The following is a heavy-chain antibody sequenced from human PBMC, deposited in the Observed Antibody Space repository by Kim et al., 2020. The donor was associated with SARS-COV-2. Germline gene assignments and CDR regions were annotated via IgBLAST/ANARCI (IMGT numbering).Heavy chain of an antibody. CDR3: AKDHGYGSGVREYLYYY. CDR1: GFTFDDYA. V-gene: IGHV3-9*01. D-gene: IGHD3-10*01. J-gene: IGHJ6*01. CDR2: ISWNSGSI. Sequence: GGSLRLSCAASGFTFDDYAMHWVRQAPGKGLEWVSGISWNSGSIGYADSVKGRFTISRDNAKNSLYLQMNSLRAEDTALYYCAKDHGYGSGVREYLYYY.